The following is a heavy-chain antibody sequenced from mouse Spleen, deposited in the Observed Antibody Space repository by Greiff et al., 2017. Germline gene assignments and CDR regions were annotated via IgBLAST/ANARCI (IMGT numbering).Heavy chain of an antibody. CDR2: ISSGGSYT. J-gene: IGHJ4*01. CDR1: GFTFSSYA. Sequence: DVKLQESGGGLVKPGGSLKLSCAASGFTFSSYAMSWVRQTPEKRLEWVATISSGGSYTYYPDSVKGRFTISRDNAKNTLYLQMSSLRSEDTAMYYCARADDYAMDYWGQGTSVTVSS. V-gene: IGHV5-9-1*01. CDR3: ARADDYAMDY. D-gene: IGHD2-3*01.